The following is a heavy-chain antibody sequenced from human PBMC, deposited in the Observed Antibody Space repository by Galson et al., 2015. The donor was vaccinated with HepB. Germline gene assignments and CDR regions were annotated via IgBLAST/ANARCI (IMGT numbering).Heavy chain of an antibody. CDR2: INYSGNT. CDR1: GGSISSGDYY. V-gene: IGHV4-30-4*01. Sequence: TLSLTCTVSGGSISSGDYYWSWIRQPPGKGLEWIGNINYSGNTYYNPSLKSRASLSVDTSKNQFSLKMSSVTAADTAVSYCARFYDGSGYYDDAFDIWGQGTMVTVSS. CDR3: ARFYDGSGYYDDAFDI. D-gene: IGHD3-22*01. J-gene: IGHJ3*02.